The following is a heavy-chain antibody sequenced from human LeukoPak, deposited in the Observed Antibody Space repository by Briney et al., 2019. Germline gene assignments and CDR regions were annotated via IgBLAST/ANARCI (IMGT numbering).Heavy chain of an antibody. V-gene: IGHV4-61*01. CDR2: IYYSGST. Sequence: YPSETLSLTCTVSGGSISSGSYYWSWIRQPPGKGLEWIGYIYYSGSTNYNPSLKSRVTISVDTSKNQFSLKLSSVTAADTAVYYCARGGDTAMVTGWFDPWGQGTLSPSPQ. D-gene: IGHD5-18*01. J-gene: IGHJ5*02. CDR1: GGSISSGSYY. CDR3: ARGGDTAMVTGWFDP.